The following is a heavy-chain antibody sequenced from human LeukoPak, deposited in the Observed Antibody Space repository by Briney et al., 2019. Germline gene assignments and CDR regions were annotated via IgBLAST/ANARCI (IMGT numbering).Heavy chain of an antibody. D-gene: IGHD2/OR15-2a*01. CDR2: IRSSSSYI. Sequence: KSGGSLRLSCAASGFTFSRYSMNWVRQAPGKGLEWVSSIRSSSSYIYYADSVKGRFTISRDNAKNSLFLQMNSLGAEDTAVYYCARGTEYYYGMDVWGQGTTVTVSS. CDR1: GFTFSRYS. J-gene: IGHJ6*02. V-gene: IGHV3-21*01. CDR3: ARGTEYYYGMDV.